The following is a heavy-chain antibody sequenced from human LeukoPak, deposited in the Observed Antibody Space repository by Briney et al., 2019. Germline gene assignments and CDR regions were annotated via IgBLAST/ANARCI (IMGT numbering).Heavy chain of an antibody. CDR1: GFTFTSTW. V-gene: IGHV3-23*01. CDR2: ISGSGGST. Sequence: GGSLRLSCAASGFTFTSTWMSWVRQAPGKGLEWVSAISGSGGSTYYADSVKGRFTISGDNSKNTLYLQMNSLRAEDTAVYYCARGDDRRAYYYGMDVWGQGTTVTVSS. CDR3: ARGDDRRAYYYGMDV. J-gene: IGHJ6*02.